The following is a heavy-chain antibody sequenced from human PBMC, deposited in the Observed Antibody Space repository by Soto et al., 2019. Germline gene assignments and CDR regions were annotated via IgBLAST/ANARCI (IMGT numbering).Heavy chain of an antibody. CDR1: GFTFTSYG. CDR3: AKGTLGSYYSYGMDV. Sequence: PGGSLRLSCAASGFTFTSYGMSWVRQAPGKGLEWVSAISGSGGSTYYADSVKGRFTISRDNSKNTLYLHMNSLRAEDTAVYYCAKGTLGSYYSYGMDVWGQGTTVTVSS. J-gene: IGHJ6*02. D-gene: IGHD1-26*01. V-gene: IGHV3-23*01. CDR2: ISGSGGST.